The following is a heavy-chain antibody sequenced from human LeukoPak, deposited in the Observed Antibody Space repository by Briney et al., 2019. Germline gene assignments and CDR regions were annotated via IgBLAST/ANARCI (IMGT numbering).Heavy chain of an antibody. D-gene: IGHD1-26*01. CDR2: IYYSGST. Sequence: SETLSLTCTVSGGSVSSGSYYWSWIRQPPGKGLEWIGYIYYSGSTNYNPSLKSRVTIAVDTSKNQFSLKLSSVTAADTAVYYCARKVGATLFDYWGQGTLVTVSS. CDR3: ARKVGATLFDY. V-gene: IGHV4-61*01. J-gene: IGHJ4*02. CDR1: GGSVSSGSYY.